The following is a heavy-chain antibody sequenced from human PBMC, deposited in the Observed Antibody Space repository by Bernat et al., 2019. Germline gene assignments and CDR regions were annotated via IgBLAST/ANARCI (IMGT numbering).Heavy chain of an antibody. Sequence: QVQLVESGGGVVQPGRSLRLSCAASGFTFSSYGMHWVRQAPGKGLEWVAVIWYDGSNKYYADSVKGRFTISRDNSKNTLYLQMNSLRAEDTAVYYCAKDPGAMIDVWFDYWGQGTLVTVSS. CDR3: AKDPGAMIDVWFDY. J-gene: IGHJ4*02. D-gene: IGHD3-22*01. V-gene: IGHV3-33*06. CDR2: IWYDGSNK. CDR1: GFTFSSYG.